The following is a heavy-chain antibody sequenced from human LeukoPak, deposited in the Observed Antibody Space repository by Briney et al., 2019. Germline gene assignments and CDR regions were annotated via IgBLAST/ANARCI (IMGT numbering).Heavy chain of an antibody. D-gene: IGHD5-18*01. Sequence: SVKVSCKASGGTFISYAISWVRQAPGQGLEWMGGIIPIFGTANYAQKLQGRVTITADESTSTAYMELSSLRSEDTAVYYCARDSGSYGYWWFDPWGQGTLVTVSS. CDR2: IIPIFGTA. CDR3: ARDSGSYGYWWFDP. CDR1: GGTFISYA. V-gene: IGHV1-69*13. J-gene: IGHJ5*02.